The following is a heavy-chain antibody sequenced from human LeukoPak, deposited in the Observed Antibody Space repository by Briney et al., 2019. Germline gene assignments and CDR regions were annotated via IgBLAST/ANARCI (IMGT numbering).Heavy chain of an antibody. CDR2: INHSGST. J-gene: IGHJ4*02. D-gene: IGHD2-15*01. CDR1: GGSFSGYY. V-gene: IGHV4-34*01. CDR3: ATEQYCSGGSCSMDTAMV. Sequence: SETLSLTCAVYGGSFSGYYWSWVRQPPGKGLEGIGEINHSGSTNYNPSLTSRVTISVDTSKNQFSLKLSSVTAADTAVYYCATEQYCSGGSCSMDTAMVWGQGTLVTVSS.